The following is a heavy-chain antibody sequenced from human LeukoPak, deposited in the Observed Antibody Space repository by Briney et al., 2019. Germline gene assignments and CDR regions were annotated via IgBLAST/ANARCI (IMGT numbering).Heavy chain of an antibody. D-gene: IGHD3-22*01. Sequence: GGSLRLSCAASGFTFSSYSMNWDRQAPGKGLEWVSSISSSSSYIYYADSVKGRFTIPRDNAKNSLYLQMNSLRAEDTAVYYCARGYDSSGYFPDYWGQGTPVTVSS. V-gene: IGHV3-21*01. CDR2: ISSSSSYI. CDR1: GFTFSSYS. CDR3: ARGYDSSGYFPDY. J-gene: IGHJ4*02.